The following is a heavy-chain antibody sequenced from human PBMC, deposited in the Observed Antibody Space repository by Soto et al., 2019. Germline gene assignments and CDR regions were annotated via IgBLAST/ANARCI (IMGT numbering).Heavy chain of an antibody. Sequence: SETLSLTCTVSGGSISRYYWSWIRQPPGKGLEWIGYIYYSGSTNYSPSLKSRVTISVDTSKNQFSLKLSSVTAADTAFYFCARVDMATIPGKSFDPWGQGTLVTVSS. CDR2: IYYSGST. J-gene: IGHJ5*02. CDR1: GGSISRYY. V-gene: IGHV4-59*01. CDR3: ARVDMATIPGKSFDP. D-gene: IGHD5-12*01.